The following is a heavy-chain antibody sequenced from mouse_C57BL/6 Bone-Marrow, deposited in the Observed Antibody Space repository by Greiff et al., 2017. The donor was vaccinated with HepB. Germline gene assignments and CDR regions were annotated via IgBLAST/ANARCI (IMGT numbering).Heavy chain of an antibody. CDR2: IRLKSNNYAT. J-gene: IGHJ2*01. Sequence: EVKLVESGGGLVQPGGSMKLSCVASGFTFSNYWMNWVRQSPEKGLEWVAPIRLKSNNYATHYAESVKGRFTISRDDSKSSVYLQLNNLSAEDTGIYYCTRRNYFDYWGQGTTLTVSS. CDR1: GFTFSNYW. V-gene: IGHV6-3*01. CDR3: TRRNYFDY.